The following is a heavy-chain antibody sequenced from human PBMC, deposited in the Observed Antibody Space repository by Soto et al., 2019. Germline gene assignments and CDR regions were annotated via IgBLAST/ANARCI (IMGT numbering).Heavy chain of an antibody. CDR1: GYTFTTYG. J-gene: IGHJ6*03. D-gene: IGHD3-9*01. CDR2: ISSYNGNT. CDR3: ARDYDILTATDYYMDV. V-gene: IGHV1-18*01. Sequence: GASVKVSCKASGYTFTTYGFSWVRQAPGQGLEWLGWISSYNGNTNHAQKLQGRVTMTTDTSTSTAYMELRSLRSDDTAVYYCARDYDILTATDYYMDVWGKGTTVTVSS.